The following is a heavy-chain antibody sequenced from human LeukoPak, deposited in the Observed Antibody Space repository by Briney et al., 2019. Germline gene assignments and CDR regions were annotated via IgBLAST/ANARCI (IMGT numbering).Heavy chain of an antibody. CDR2: ISSSSSYT. Sequence: GGSLRLSCAASGFTFSSYSMNWVRQAPGKGLEWVSSISSSSSYTYYADSVKGRFTISRDNAKNSLYLQMNSLRAEDTAVYYCASNRGSGSYLYYYGMDVWGQGTTVTVSS. CDR1: GFTFSSYS. D-gene: IGHD3-10*01. CDR3: ASNRGSGSYLYYYGMDV. V-gene: IGHV3-21*01. J-gene: IGHJ6*02.